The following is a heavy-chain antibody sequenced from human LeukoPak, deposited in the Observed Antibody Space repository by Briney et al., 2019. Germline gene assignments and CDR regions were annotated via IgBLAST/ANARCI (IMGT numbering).Heavy chain of an antibody. CDR3: ARGRGSGHKENWFDP. Sequence: ASVKVSCKASGYTFTSYDINWVRQATGQGLEWMGWMNPNSGNTGYAQKFQGRVTMAEDTSTDTAYMELSSLRSEDTAVYYCARGRGSGHKENWFDPWGQGTLVTVSS. CDR1: GYTFTSYD. D-gene: IGHD6-19*01. J-gene: IGHJ5*02. CDR2: MNPNSGNT. V-gene: IGHV1-8*01.